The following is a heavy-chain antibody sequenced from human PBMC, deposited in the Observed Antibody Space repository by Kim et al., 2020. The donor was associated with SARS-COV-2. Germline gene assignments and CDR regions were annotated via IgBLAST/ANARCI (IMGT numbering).Heavy chain of an antibody. V-gene: IGHV3-30*18. CDR1: GFTFSSYG. CDR3: AKQGGPVDY. J-gene: IGHJ4*02. D-gene: IGHD1-26*01. Sequence: GSLRLSCAASGFTFSSYGMHWVRQAPGKGLEWVAVISYDGSNKYYADSVKGRFTISRDNSKNTLYLQMNSLRAEDTAVYYCAKQGGPVDYWGQGTLVTV. CDR2: ISYDGSNK.